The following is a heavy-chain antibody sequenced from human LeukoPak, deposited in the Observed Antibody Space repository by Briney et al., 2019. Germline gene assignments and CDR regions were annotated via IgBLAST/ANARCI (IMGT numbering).Heavy chain of an antibody. Sequence: GGSLRLSCAASGFTFDDYTMHWVRQAPGKGLEWVSLISWDGGSTYYADSVKGRFTISRDNSKNSLYLQMNSLRTEDTALYYCAKDIARYDSERGAFDIWGQGTMVIVSS. D-gene: IGHD3-22*01. CDR1: GFTFDDYT. J-gene: IGHJ3*02. V-gene: IGHV3-43*01. CDR2: ISWDGGST. CDR3: AKDIARYDSERGAFDI.